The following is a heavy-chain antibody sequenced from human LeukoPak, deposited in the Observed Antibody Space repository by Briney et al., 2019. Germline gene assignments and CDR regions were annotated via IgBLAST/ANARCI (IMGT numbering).Heavy chain of an antibody. CDR2: IYHSGST. V-gene: IGHV4-30-2*01. J-gene: IGHJ4*02. Sequence: SETLSLTCAVSGGSISSGIYSWNWIRRPPGKGLEWIGCIYHSGSTYYNPSLKSRVTILVDRSKNQFSLKLSSVTAADTAVYYCARDNGDYPYYFDFWGQGTLVTVSS. CDR1: GGSISSGIYS. D-gene: IGHD4-17*01. CDR3: ARDNGDYPYYFDF.